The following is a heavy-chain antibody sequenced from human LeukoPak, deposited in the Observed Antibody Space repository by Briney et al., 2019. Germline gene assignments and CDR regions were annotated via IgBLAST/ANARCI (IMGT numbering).Heavy chain of an antibody. J-gene: IGHJ5*02. V-gene: IGHV1-46*01. CDR3: ARSSGGHRDFFWFDP. CDR1: GYTFTSYY. Sequence: GASVKVSCKASGYTFTSYYIHWVRQAPGQGLEWMGLINPSGGSTNYAQKFQGRVTMTRDASTSTVYMELSSLRSEDTAVYYCARSSGGHRDFFWFDPWGQGTLVTVSS. CDR2: INPSGGST. D-gene: IGHD2-15*01.